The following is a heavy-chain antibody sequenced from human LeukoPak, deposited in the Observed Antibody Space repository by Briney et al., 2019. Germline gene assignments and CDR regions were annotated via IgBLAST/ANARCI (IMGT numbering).Heavy chain of an antibody. D-gene: IGHD3-3*01. CDR3: ARAGGYYFDP. Sequence: SVKVSCKASGGTFSSYAISWVRQAPGQGLEWMGGIIPIFGTANYAQKFQGRVTMTTDTSTSTAYMELRSLRSDDTAVYYCARAGGYYFDPWGQGTLVTVSS. J-gene: IGHJ5*02. CDR1: GGTFSSYA. CDR2: IIPIFGTA. V-gene: IGHV1-69*05.